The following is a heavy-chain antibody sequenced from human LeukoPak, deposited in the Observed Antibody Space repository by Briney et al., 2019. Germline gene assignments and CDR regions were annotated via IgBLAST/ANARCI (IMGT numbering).Heavy chain of an antibody. D-gene: IGHD1-7*01. CDR2: IYAGGDT. Sequence: GGSLRLSCAASGFSVSYNYMSWVRQAPARGLEWVSVIYAGGDTYYADSVKGRFTISRDNSKNTVYLQMHSLRADDTAVYYCARISGTLCFDLWGLGTLVTASS. CDR3: ARISGTLCFDL. J-gene: IGHJ4*02. CDR1: GFSVSYNY. V-gene: IGHV3-66*01.